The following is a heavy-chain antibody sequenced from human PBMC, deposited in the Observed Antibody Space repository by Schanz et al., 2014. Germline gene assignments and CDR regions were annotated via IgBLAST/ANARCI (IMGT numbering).Heavy chain of an antibody. D-gene: IGHD5-12*01. CDR1: GFTFRGYA. Sequence: EVQLVESGGGLVQPGGSLRLSCAASGFTFRGYAMSWVRQAPGRGLEWVSAISGSGGSTYYADSVKGRFTVSRDNSKNTLYLQLNSLRAEDTAVYYCARDFHGYGPHLDYWGQGSLVTVSS. CDR3: ARDFHGYGPHLDY. J-gene: IGHJ4*02. V-gene: IGHV3-23*04. CDR2: ISGSGGST.